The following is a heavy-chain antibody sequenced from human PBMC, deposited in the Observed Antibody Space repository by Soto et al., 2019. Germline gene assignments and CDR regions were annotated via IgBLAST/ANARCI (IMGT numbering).Heavy chain of an antibody. Sequence: QVQLVQSGAEVKKPGASVKVSCRASGYTFTSYGISWVRQAPGQGLEWMGWISAYNGNTNYAQKLQGRVTMTTDTSTSTAYMELRSLRSDDTAVYYCARVVVSGYSYGRTPYYYMDVWGKGTTVTVSS. CDR1: GYTFTSYG. J-gene: IGHJ6*03. CDR2: ISAYNGNT. D-gene: IGHD5-18*01. CDR3: ARVVVSGYSYGRTPYYYMDV. V-gene: IGHV1-18*01.